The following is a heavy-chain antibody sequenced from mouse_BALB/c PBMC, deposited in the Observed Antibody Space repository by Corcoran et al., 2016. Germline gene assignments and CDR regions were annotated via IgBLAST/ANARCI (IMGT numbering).Heavy chain of an antibody. CDR1: GYTFTNFG. CDR3: ARWCYYSLDF. J-gene: IGHJ2*01. Sequence: QIQLVQSEPELKKPGETVKISCKASGYTFTNFGVIWVKQAPGTGLKYMGWINTYTEEPTYADDFKGRFAFSLETSASTAYLQINNLKNEDTATYFCARWCYYSLDFWGQGTTLTVSS. D-gene: IGHD2-3*01. CDR2: INTYTEEP. V-gene: IGHV9-3-1*01.